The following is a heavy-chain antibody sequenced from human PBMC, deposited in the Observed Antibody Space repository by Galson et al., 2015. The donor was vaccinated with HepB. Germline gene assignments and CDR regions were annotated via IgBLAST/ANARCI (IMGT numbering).Heavy chain of an antibody. J-gene: IGHJ4*02. Sequence: SLRLSCAASGFTFSSYGMHWVRQAPGKGLEWVAVISYDGSNKYYADSVKGRFTISRDNSKNSLYLQMNSLRAEDTAVYYCARDNRGQQLTFDYWGQGTLVTVSS. CDR1: GFTFSSYG. D-gene: IGHD6-13*01. V-gene: IGHV3-30*03. CDR3: ARDNRGQQLTFDY. CDR2: ISYDGSNK.